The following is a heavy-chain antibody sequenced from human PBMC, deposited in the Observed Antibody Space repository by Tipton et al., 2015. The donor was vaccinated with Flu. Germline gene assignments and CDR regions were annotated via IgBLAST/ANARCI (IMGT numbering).Heavy chain of an antibody. CDR1: GFAFSSYS. CDR3: VIVDYTSSNRAY. J-gene: IGHJ4*02. D-gene: IGHD2-2*02. V-gene: IGHV3-21*01. CDR2: ISRSSDFV. Sequence: SLRLSCAASGFAFSSYSMSWVRQAPGKGLEWVSSISRSSDFVYYADSVKGRFTISKDNANNSLYLQMNSLRAEDTAVYYCVIVDYTSSNRAYWGQGTLVTVSS.